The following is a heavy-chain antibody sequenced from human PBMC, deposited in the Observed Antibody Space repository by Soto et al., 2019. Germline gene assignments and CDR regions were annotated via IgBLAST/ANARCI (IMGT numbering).Heavy chain of an antibody. CDR1: GCSISSGGYY. J-gene: IGHJ4*02. D-gene: IGHD4-17*01. Sequence: QVQLQESGPGLVKPSQTLSLTCTVSGCSISSGGYYCSWIRQHPGKGLEWIGYIYYSGSTYYNPSLKSRVTISVDTSKNQFSLKLSSVTAADTAVYYCARGVTTVVTPVLRWLDYWGQGTLVTVSS. CDR2: IYYSGST. CDR3: ARGVTTVVTPVLRWLDY. V-gene: IGHV4-31*03.